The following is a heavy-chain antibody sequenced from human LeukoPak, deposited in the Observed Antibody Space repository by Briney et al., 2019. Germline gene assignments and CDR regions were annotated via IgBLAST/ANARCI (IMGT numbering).Heavy chain of an antibody. CDR2: IYYSGST. CDR1: GGSISSYY. V-gene: IGHV4-59*08. CDR3: ARQSVGGGYFDY. Sequence: PSETLSLTCTVSGGSISSYYWSWIRQPPGKGLEWIGYIYYSGSTNYNPSLKSRVTISVDTSKNQFSLKLSSVTAADTAVYYCARQSVGGGYFDYWGQGTLVTVSS. J-gene: IGHJ4*02. D-gene: IGHD3-16*01.